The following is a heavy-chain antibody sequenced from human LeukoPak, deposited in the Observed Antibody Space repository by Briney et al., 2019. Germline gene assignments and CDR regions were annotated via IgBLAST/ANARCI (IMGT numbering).Heavy chain of an antibody. Sequence: PSETLSLTCTVSGGSISTYYWNWIRQPPGKRLEWIGYIYNSGSTNYNPSLKSRVTILVDASKNQFSLKLNSVTAADTAVYYCARATSGQRRDGYNYYYYYYMDVWGKGTTVTV. CDR2: IYNSGST. CDR3: ARATSGQRRDGYNYYYYYYMDV. V-gene: IGHV4-59*01. D-gene: IGHD5-24*01. CDR1: GGSISTYY. J-gene: IGHJ6*03.